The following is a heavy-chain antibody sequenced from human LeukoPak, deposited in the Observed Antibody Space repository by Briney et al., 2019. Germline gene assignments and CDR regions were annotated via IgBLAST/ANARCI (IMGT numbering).Heavy chain of an antibody. CDR3: ASLPWIQIWNHY. Sequence: KTSETLSLTCTVSGGSISSGSDYWSWIRQPAGKGLEWIGRIYTSGRTNYNPSLKTRVTISVDTSKNQFSLKLSSVTAADTAVYYCASLPWIQIWNHYWGQGTLVTVSS. J-gene: IGHJ4*02. CDR1: GGSISSGSDY. D-gene: IGHD5-18*01. V-gene: IGHV4-61*02. CDR2: IYTSGRT.